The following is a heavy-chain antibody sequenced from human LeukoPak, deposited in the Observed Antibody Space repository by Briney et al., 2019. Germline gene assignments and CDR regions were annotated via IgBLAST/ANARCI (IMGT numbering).Heavy chain of an antibody. CDR1: GYTFTSYD. Sequence: GASVKVSCKASGYTFTSYDINWVRQATGQGLEWMGWMNPNSGNTGYAQKFQGRVTITRNTSINTAHMELSSLRSEDTAVYYCARDRGQWLEREFDYWGQGTLVTVSS. V-gene: IGHV1-8*03. J-gene: IGHJ4*02. CDR2: MNPNSGNT. D-gene: IGHD6-19*01. CDR3: ARDRGQWLEREFDY.